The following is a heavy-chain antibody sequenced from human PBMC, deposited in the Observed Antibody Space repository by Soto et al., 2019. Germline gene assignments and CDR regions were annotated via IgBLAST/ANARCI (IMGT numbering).Heavy chain of an antibody. CDR1: GFTFDDYA. V-gene: IGHV3-9*01. Sequence: GGSLRLSCAASGFTFDDYAMHWVRQAPGKGLEWVSGISWNSGSIGYADSVKGRFTISRDNAKNSLYLQMNSLRAEDTALYYCAKASGSWYYNWFVPWGQGTLVTVSS. CDR3: AKASGSWYYNWFVP. J-gene: IGHJ5*02. D-gene: IGHD6-13*01. CDR2: ISWNSGSI.